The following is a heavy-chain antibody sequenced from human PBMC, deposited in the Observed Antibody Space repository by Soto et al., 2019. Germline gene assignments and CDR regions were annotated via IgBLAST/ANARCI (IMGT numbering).Heavy chain of an antibody. CDR3: ARTLWFGELIGYYYYGMDV. CDR1: GGSISSSSYY. CDR2: IYYSGST. D-gene: IGHD3-10*01. V-gene: IGHV4-39*01. J-gene: IGHJ6*02. Sequence: SETLSLTCTVSGGSISSSSYYWGWIRQPPGKGLEWIGSIYYSGSTYYNPSLKSRVTISVDTSKNQFSLKLSSVTAADTAVYYCARTLWFGELIGYYYYGMDVWGQGTTVTVS.